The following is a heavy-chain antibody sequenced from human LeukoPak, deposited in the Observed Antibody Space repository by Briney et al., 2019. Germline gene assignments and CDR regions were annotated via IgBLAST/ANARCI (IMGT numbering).Heavy chain of an antibody. J-gene: IGHJ4*02. Sequence: PGGSLRLSCAASGFTFSSYAMSWVRQAPGKGLEWVSAISGSGGSTSYADSVKGRSTISRDNSKNTLYLQMNSLRTEDTAVYYCAKCPYAVNWNLFDYWGQGTLVTVSS. CDR2: ISGSGGST. V-gene: IGHV3-23*01. CDR1: GFTFSSYA. CDR3: AKCPYAVNWNLFDY. D-gene: IGHD1-20*01.